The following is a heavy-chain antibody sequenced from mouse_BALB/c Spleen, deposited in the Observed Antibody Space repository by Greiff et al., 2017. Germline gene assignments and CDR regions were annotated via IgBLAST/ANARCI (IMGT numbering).Heavy chain of an antibody. Sequence: EVKLVESGGGLVKPGGSLKLSCAASGFTFSSYAMSWVRQSPEKRLEWVAEISSGGSYTYYPDTVTGRFTISRDNAKNTLYLEMSSLRSEDTAMYYCARGLRPMDYWGQGTSVTVSS. J-gene: IGHJ4*01. CDR1: GFTFSSYA. CDR3: ARGLRPMDY. D-gene: IGHD2-4*01. CDR2: ISSGGSYT. V-gene: IGHV5-9-4*01.